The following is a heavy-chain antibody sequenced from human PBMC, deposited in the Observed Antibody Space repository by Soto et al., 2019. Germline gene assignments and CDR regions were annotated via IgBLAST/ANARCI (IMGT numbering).Heavy chain of an antibody. D-gene: IGHD6-19*01. Sequence: QVQLVQSGAEVKQPGASVKVSCRASGYTFTNYAIHWVRQGPGQRLEWMGWINAGNGKTKYSQKFQGRVTITRDTSASTAYMELSSLRSEDTAVYYCARHGAVAGNTNFDYWGQGTLVTVSS. J-gene: IGHJ4*02. CDR2: INAGNGKT. CDR3: ARHGAVAGNTNFDY. V-gene: IGHV1-3*01. CDR1: GYTFTNYA.